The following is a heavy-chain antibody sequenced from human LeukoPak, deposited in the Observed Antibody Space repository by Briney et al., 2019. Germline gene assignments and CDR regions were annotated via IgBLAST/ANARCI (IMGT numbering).Heavy chain of an antibody. CDR2: IYGSGRT. J-gene: IGHJ6*02. CDR1: GGSISSYY. CDR3: ARPFAPRGFYGMDV. V-gene: IGHV4-4*07. Sequence: PSETLSLTCTVSGGSISSYYWSWIRQPAGKGLEWIGHIYGSGRTNYNPSLKSRVTMSVDTSKNQFSLKLSSVTAADTAVYYCARPFAPRGFYGMDVWGQGTTVTVSS. D-gene: IGHD5-12*01.